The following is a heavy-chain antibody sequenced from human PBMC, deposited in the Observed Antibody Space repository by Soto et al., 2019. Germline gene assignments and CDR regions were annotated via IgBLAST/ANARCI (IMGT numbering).Heavy chain of an antibody. J-gene: IGHJ6*02. CDR2: IYYNGST. Sequence: QGQLQEAGPGLVKPSQTLSPPCPVSGCSISSGGYYWSWIRQPPGKGREWVGYIYYNGSTYYNPSLKSRVTISVDMSKNQFSLKLSSVTAADTAVYYCARLDVWGQGTTVTVSS. CDR1: GCSISSGGYY. CDR3: ARLDV. V-gene: IGHV4-31*03.